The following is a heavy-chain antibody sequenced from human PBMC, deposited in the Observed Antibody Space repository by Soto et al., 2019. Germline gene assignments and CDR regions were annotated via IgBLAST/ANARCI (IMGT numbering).Heavy chain of an antibody. J-gene: IGHJ4*02. V-gene: IGHV4-59*08. Sequence: PSETLSLTCTVYGGSISSYYWSWIRQPPGKGLEWIGYIYYSGSTNYNPSLKSRVTISVDTSKNQFSLKLSSVTAADTAVYFCARHWATPVTTPFDYWGQGTLVTVSS. D-gene: IGHD4-17*01. CDR3: ARHWATPVTTPFDY. CDR1: GGSISSYY. CDR2: IYYSGST.